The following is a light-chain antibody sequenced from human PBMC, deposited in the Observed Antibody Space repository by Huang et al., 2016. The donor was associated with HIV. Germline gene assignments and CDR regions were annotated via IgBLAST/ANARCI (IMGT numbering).Light chain of an antibody. CDR1: QRVSTN. J-gene: IGKJ3*01. Sequence: EVLLTQSPATLSVSPGARATLSCRASQRVSTNFDWYPHKPGQAPRRLIYAASTRATGVPARFSGSGSRTEFTLTISSLQSEDSAVYYCQQYNSWPPLFTFGPGTKVDIK. CDR3: QQYNSWPPLFT. V-gene: IGKV3-15*01. CDR2: AAS.